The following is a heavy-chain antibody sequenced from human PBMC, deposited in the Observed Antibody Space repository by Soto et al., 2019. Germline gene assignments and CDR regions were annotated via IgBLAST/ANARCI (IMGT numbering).Heavy chain of an antibody. CDR1: GFTFSSYA. D-gene: IGHD1-7*01. CDR3: ARVTGTKYYYYYYGMDV. J-gene: IGHJ6*02. V-gene: IGHV3-30-3*01. CDR2: ISYDGSNK. Sequence: GESLRLSCAASGFTFSSYAMHWVRQAPGKGLEWVAVISYDGSNKYYADSVKGRFTISRDNSKNTLYLQMNSLRAEDTAVYYCARVTGTKYYYYYYGMDVWGQGTTVTVSS.